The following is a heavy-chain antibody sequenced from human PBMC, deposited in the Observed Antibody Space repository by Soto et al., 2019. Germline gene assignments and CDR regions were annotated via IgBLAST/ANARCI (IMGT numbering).Heavy chain of an antibody. J-gene: IGHJ6*02. CDR2: IIPILGIA. CDR3: ARDDPDIVVVPAAMDPYGMDV. D-gene: IGHD2-2*01. CDR1: GGTFSSYT. V-gene: IGHV1-69*04. Sequence: SVKVSCKASGGTFSSYTISWVRQAPGQGLEWMGRIIPILGIANYAQKFQGRVTITADKSTSTAYMELSSLRSEDTAVYYCARDDPDIVVVPAAMDPYGMDVWGQGTTVTSP.